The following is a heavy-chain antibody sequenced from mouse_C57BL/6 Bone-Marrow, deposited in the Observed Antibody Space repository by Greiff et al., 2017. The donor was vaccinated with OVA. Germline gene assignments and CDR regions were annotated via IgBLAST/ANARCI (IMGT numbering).Heavy chain of an antibody. D-gene: IGHD1-1*01. CDR2: IRNKANGYTT. CDR1: GFTFTDYY. CDR3: ARYQYYYGSFDY. J-gene: IGHJ2*01. Sequence: EVMLVESGGGLVQPGGSLSLSCAASGFTFTDYYMSWVRQPPGTALEWLGFIRNKANGYTTEYSASVKGRFTISRDNSQSILYLQMNALRAEDSATYYCARYQYYYGSFDYWGQGTTLTVSS. V-gene: IGHV7-3*01.